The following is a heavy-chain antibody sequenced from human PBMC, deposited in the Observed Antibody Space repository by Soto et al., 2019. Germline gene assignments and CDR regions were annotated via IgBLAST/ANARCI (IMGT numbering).Heavy chain of an antibody. V-gene: IGHV3-30-3*01. CDR1: GFTFSSYA. CDR3: AREIAGRADAFDI. J-gene: IGHJ3*02. CDR2: ISDDGSNK. Sequence: QVQLVESGGGVVQPGRSLRLSCAASGFTFSSYAMHWVRQAPGKGLEWVAVISDDGSNKYYAYSVKGRFTISRDNSKNTLYLQMNRLRAEDTAVYYCAREIAGRADAFDIWGQGTMVTVSS. D-gene: IGHD3-22*01.